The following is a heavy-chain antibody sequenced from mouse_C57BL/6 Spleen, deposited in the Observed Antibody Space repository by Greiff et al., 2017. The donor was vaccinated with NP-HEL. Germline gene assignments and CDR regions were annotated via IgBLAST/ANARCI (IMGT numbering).Heavy chain of an antibody. D-gene: IGHD3-1*01. J-gene: IGHJ3*01. CDR3: ARRGYAPAWFAY. Sequence: VQLQQPGAELVKPGASVKMTCKASGYTFTSYWITWVKQRPGQGLEWIGDIYPGSGSTNYNEKFKSKATLTVDTSSSTAYMQLSSLTSEDSAVYYCARRGYAPAWFAYWGQGTLVTVSA. CDR2: IYPGSGST. V-gene: IGHV1-55*01. CDR1: GYTFTSYW.